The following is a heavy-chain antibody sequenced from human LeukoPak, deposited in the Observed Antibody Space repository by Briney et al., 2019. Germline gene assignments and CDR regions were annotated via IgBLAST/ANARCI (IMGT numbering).Heavy chain of an antibody. D-gene: IGHD6-13*01. J-gene: IGHJ6*03. CDR1: GGTFSSYA. Sequence: GASVKVSCKASGGTFSSYAISWVRQAPGQGLEWMGWISAYNGNTNYAQKLQGRVTMTTDTSTSTAYMELRSLRSDDTAVYYCARAAVYYYYYYMDVWGKGTTVTVSS. CDR3: ARAAVYYYYYYMDV. V-gene: IGHV1-18*01. CDR2: ISAYNGNT.